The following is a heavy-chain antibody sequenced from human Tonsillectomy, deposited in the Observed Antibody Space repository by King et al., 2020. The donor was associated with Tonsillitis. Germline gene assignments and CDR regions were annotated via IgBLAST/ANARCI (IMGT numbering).Heavy chain of an antibody. J-gene: IGHJ4*02. D-gene: IGHD3-22*01. CDR2: IIPLFRTA. CDR1: GGTFSSYA. V-gene: IGHV1-69*01. CDR3: ARDFDSSGYYFGY. Sequence: QLVQSGAEVKKPGSSVKVSCKGSGGTFSSYALSWVRQAPGQGLEWMGGIIPLFRTANYAQKFQGRVTITADESTSTAYMELSSLRSGDTAVYYCARDFDSSGYYFGYWGQGTLVTVSS.